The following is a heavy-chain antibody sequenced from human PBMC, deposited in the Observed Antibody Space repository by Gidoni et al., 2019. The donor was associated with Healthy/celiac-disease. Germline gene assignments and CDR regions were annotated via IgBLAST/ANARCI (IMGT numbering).Heavy chain of an antibody. D-gene: IGHD6-13*01. V-gene: IGHV3-23*01. CDR1: GFTFSSYA. CDR2: ISGSGGST. J-gene: IGHJ5*02. Sequence: EVQLLESGGGLVQPGGSLRLSCAASGFTFSSYAMSWVRQAPGKGLEWVSAISGSGGSTYYADSVKGRFTISRDNSKNTLYLQMNSLRAEDTAVYYCAKESGFGRSSFISWFDPWGQGTLVTVSS. CDR3: AKESGFGRSSFISWFDP.